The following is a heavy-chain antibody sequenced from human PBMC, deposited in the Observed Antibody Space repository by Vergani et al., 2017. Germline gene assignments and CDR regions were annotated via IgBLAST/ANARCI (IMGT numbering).Heavy chain of an antibody. CDR2: ISSNGGST. CDR3: VKDSGYCSSTSCYTGTLPDY. V-gene: IGHV3-64D*06. CDR1: GFTFSSYA. Sequence: EVQLVESGGGLVQPGGSLRLSCSASGFTFSSYAMHWVRQAPGKGLEYVSAISSNGGSTYYADSVKGRFTISRDNSKNTLYLQMSSLRAEDTAVYYCVKDSGYCSSTSCYTGTLPDYWGQGTLVTGSS. D-gene: IGHD2-2*02. J-gene: IGHJ4*02.